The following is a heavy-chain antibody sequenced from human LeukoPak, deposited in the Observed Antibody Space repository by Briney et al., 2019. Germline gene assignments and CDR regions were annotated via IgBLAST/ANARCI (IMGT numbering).Heavy chain of an antibody. CDR2: INHSGST. J-gene: IGHJ4*02. Sequence: SETLSLTCAVYGGSFSGYYWSWIRQPPGKGLEWIGEINHSGSTNYNPSLKSRVTISVDTSKNQFSLKLSSVTAADTAVYYCARDFGPRIRFDYWGQGTLVTVSS. D-gene: IGHD3/OR15-3a*01. V-gene: IGHV4-34*01. CDR3: ARDFGPRIRFDY. CDR1: GGSFSGYY.